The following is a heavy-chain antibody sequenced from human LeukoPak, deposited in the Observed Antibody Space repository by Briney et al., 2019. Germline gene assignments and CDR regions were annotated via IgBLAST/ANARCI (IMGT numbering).Heavy chain of an antibody. CDR1: GGSISSYY. V-gene: IGHV4-59*12. Sequence: SETLSLTCTVSGGSISSYYWSWIRQPPGKGLEWIGYIYYSGSTNYNPSLKSRVTISVDTSKNQFSLKLSSVTAADTAVYYCARDTIRVYDYVWGSYRSQFDYWGQGTLVTVSS. J-gene: IGHJ4*02. CDR3: ARDTIRVYDYVWGSYRSQFDY. CDR2: IYYSGST. D-gene: IGHD3-16*02.